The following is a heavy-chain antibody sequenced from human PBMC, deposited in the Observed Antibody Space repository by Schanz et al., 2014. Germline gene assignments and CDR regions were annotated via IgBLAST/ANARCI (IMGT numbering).Heavy chain of an antibody. CDR3: ARANYRRKINFDY. CDR1: GFTFSSYS. J-gene: IGHJ4*02. V-gene: IGHV3-21*01. CDR2: ISSSSSYI. Sequence: VQLVESGGGLVKPGGSLRLSCAASGFTFSSYSMNWVRQAPGKGLEWVSSISSSSSYIYYADSVKGRFTISRDNAKNSLYLQMNSLRAEDTAVYYCARANYRRKINFDYWGRGTLXTVSS. D-gene: IGHD3-10*01.